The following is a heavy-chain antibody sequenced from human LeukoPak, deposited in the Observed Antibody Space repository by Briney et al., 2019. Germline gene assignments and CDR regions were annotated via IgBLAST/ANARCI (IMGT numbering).Heavy chain of an antibody. CDR2: MNPNSGNT. CDR1: EYTFTSYD. V-gene: IGHV1-8*01. Sequence: ASVKVSCKASEYTFTSYDINWVRQATGQGLEWMGWMNPNSGNTGYAQKFQGRVTMTRVTSISTAYMELNNLTSEDTAVYYCARGSWGEIAGRKSFEFWGQGSLVAVSS. D-gene: IGHD6-6*01. CDR3: ARGSWGEIAGRKSFEF. J-gene: IGHJ4*02.